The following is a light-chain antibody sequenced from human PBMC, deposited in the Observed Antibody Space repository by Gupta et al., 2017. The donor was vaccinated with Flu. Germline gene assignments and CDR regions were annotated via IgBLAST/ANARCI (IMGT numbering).Light chain of an antibody. CDR2: KAS. CDR3: LQYYTYSSFN. Sequence: DIQMTQSPPTLSASVGDSVTITCRASQDIFKWLAWYQQKPGKAPQLLIYKASTLQSGVSSRFSGSGSGTGFTLTISSLQPDDFATYYCLQYYTYSSFNFGPGTQVDMK. J-gene: IGKJ3*01. V-gene: IGKV1-5*03. CDR1: QDIFKW.